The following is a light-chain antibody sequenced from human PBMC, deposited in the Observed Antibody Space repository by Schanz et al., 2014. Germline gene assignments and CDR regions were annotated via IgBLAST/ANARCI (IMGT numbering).Light chain of an antibody. CDR2: DVT. J-gene: IGLJ3*02. Sequence: QSALTQPASVSGSPGQSITISCTGTSSDVGGYNYVSWYQQHPGKAPKLMTYDVTTRPSGVSNRFSGSKSGNTASLTITGLEAEDEADYYCQCYDSSLSEWVFGGGTKLTVL. CDR3: QCYDSSLSEWV. CDR1: SSDVGGYNY. V-gene: IGLV2-14*01.